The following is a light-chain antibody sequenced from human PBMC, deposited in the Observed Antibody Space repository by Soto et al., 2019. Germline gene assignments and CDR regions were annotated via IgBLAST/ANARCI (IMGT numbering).Light chain of an antibody. V-gene: IGKV3-15*01. Sequence: EIVLTHSPGTLSLFPWEIATLSCRASQSVSSFLAWYQQKPGQAPRLLIYGASTRATGIPARFSGSGSGTEFTLTISSLQSEDFAVYYRQQYYNWPWTFGQGTKVDIK. CDR1: QSVSSF. CDR2: GAS. J-gene: IGKJ1*01. CDR3: QQYYNWPWT.